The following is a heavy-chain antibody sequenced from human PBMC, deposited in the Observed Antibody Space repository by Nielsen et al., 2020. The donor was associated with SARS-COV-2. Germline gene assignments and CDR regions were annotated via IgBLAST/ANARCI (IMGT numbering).Heavy chain of an antibody. V-gene: IGHV4-30-4*01. CDR2: IYYSGST. Sequence: SETLSLTCTVSGGSISSGDYYWNWVRQPPGKGLEWIGHIYYSGSTYYNPSLKSRVTISEDTSKNQFSLNLSYVTAADTAVYCCARTTVTTAFDYWGQGTLVTVSS. CDR1: GGSISSGDYY. CDR3: ARTTVTTAFDY. J-gene: IGHJ4*02. D-gene: IGHD4-17*01.